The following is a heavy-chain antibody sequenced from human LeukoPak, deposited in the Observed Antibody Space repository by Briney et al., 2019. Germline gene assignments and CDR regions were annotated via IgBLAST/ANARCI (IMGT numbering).Heavy chain of an antibody. V-gene: IGHV4-39*01. J-gene: IGHJ4*02. CDR2: INHSGST. CDR3: ARHRNVLRYFDWLLTPLGYFDY. CDR1: GGSISSSSYY. Sequence: SETLSPTCTVSGGSISSSSYYWGWIRQPPGKGLEWIGEINHSGSTNYNPSLKSRVTISVDTSKNQFSLKVRSVSAADTAVYYCARHRNVLRYFDWLLTPLGYFDYWGQGTLVTVSS. D-gene: IGHD3-9*01.